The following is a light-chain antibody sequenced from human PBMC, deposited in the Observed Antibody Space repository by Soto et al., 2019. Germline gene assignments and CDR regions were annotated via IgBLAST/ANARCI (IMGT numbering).Light chain of an antibody. CDR3: QQYGGAAT. CDR1: QSVSSIY. CDR2: GAS. Sequence: ETVLMQYPGTLSLSPGEIATLSCRVSQSVSSIYLAWYQHKPGQAPRLLIYGASSRATGIPDRFCGSGSGTEYTLTVCSLHCEDFAANYCQQYGGAATFGEGTQVEI. J-gene: IGKJ5*01. V-gene: IGKV3-20*01.